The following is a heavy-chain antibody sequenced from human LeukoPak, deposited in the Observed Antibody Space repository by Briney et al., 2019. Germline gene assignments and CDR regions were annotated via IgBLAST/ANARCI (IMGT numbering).Heavy chain of an antibody. Sequence: SETLSLTCTVSGGSISSSSYYRGWIRQPPGKGLEWIGSIYYSGSTYYNPSLKSRVTISVDTSKNQFSLKLSSVTAADTAVYYCARGDRSRSGDWFDPWGQGTLVTVSS. J-gene: IGHJ5*02. CDR2: IYYSGST. V-gene: IGHV4-39*07. CDR3: ARGDRSRSGDWFDP. D-gene: IGHD1-26*01. CDR1: GGSISSSSYY.